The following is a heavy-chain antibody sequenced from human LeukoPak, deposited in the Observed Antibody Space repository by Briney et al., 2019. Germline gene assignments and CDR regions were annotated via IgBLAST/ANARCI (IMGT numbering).Heavy chain of an antibody. CDR2: IRSKAYGGTT. Sequence: GGSLRLSCTASGFTFGDYAMSWFRQAPGKGLEWVGFIRSKAYGGTTEYAASVKGRFTISRDDSKSIAYLQMNSLKTEDTAVYYCTRVGVSTPSGEVGPSDYWGQGTLVTVSS. CDR1: GFTFGDYA. CDR3: TRVGVSTPSGEVGPSDY. J-gene: IGHJ4*02. D-gene: IGHD1-26*01. V-gene: IGHV3-49*03.